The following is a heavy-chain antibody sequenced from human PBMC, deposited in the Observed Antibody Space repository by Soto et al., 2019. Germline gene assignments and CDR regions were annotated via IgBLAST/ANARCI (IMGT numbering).Heavy chain of an antibody. CDR3: ARFSGYYWKD. J-gene: IGHJ4*02. CDR1: GGSISSGGYS. Sequence: PSETLSLTCAVSGGSISSGGYSWGWIRQPPGKGLEWIGYIYHSGSTYYNPSLKSRVTISVDRSKNQFSLKLSSVTAADTAVYYCARFSGYYWKDWGQGTLVTVSS. D-gene: IGHD3-22*01. CDR2: IYHSGST. V-gene: IGHV4-30-2*01.